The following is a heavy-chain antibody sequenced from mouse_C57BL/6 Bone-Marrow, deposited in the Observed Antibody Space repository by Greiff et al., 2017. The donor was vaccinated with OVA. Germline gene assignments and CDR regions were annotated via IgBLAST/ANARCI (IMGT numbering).Heavy chain of an antibody. CDR2: IYPRGGNT. D-gene: IGHD2-4*01. Sequence: QVQLQQSGAELARPGASVKLSCKASGYTFTSYGISWVKQRTGQGLEWIGEIYPRGGNTYYNEKFKGKATLTADKSSSTAYMELRSLTSEDSAVYFCARGTMIRRFAYWGQGTLVTVSA. CDR3: ARGTMIRRFAY. CDR1: GYTFTSYG. J-gene: IGHJ3*01. V-gene: IGHV1-81*01.